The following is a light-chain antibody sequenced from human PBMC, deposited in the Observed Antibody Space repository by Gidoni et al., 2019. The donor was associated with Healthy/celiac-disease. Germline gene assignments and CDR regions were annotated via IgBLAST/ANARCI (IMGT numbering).Light chain of an antibody. CDR3: QQRSNGMN. Sequence: EIVLTQSPATLSLSPGERATLSCRASQSVSSYLAWYQQKPGQAPRLLIYDASNRATGIPARFSGSGSGTDFTLTISSLEPEDFAVYYCQQRSNGMNVXQGTKLEIK. V-gene: IGKV3-11*01. CDR1: QSVSSY. CDR2: DAS. J-gene: IGKJ2*01.